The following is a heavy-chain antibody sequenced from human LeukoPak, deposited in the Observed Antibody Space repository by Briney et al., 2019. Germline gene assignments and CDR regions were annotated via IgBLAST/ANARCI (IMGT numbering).Heavy chain of an antibody. D-gene: IGHD3-10*01. CDR2: IIPIFGTA. V-gene: IGHV1-69*13. CDR3: AREPHYGSGSYFFY. J-gene: IGHJ4*02. CDR1: GGSFSSHA. Sequence: GASVKVSCKASGGSFSSHAINWVRQAPGQGLEWMGGIIPIFGTANYAQKFQGRVTITADESTSTAYMELSSLRSEDTAVYYCAREPHYGSGSYFFYWGQGTLVTVSS.